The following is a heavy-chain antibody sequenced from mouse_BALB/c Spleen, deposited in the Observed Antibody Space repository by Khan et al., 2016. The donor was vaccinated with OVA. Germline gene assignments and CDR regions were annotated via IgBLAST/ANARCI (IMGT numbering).Heavy chain of an antibody. CDR2: INTYTGEP. D-gene: IGHD2-10*01. CDR3: ARPPYFSYAMDN. V-gene: IGHV9-3-1*01. J-gene: IGHJ4*01. CDR1: GHTFTNYG. Sequence: QIQLVQSGPELKKPGETVKISCKASGHTFTNYGMNWVKQAPGKGLKWMGWINTYTGEPTYADDFNGRFAFSLETSANPAYLQIINLKNEDTATYFCARPPYFSYAMDNGGQGTSVTVSS.